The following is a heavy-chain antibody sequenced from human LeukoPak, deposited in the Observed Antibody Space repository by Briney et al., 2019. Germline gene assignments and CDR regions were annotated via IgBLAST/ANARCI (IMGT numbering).Heavy chain of an antibody. Sequence: SETLSLTCAASVCSIRNYYWSLSRQAPGKGLEWIGYISTSGSTNYNPSLKSRVSISLDTSNNRFSLNLNFVTAADTAVYFCASPRTSYRYTFDYWGPGALVTVSS. CDR2: ISTSGST. J-gene: IGHJ4*02. CDR3: ASPRTSYRYTFDY. D-gene: IGHD5-18*01. V-gene: IGHV4-4*09. CDR1: VCSIRNYY.